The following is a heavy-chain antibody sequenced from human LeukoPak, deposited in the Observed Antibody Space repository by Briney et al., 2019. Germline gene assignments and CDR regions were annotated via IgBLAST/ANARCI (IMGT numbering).Heavy chain of an antibody. CDR1: GGSFSGYY. V-gene: IGHV4-34*01. J-gene: IGHJ3*02. D-gene: IGHD3-22*01. CDR3: AKDTSGGDAFDI. Sequence: PSETLSLTCAVYGGSFSGYYWSWIRQPPGKGLEWIGSIYYRGHTYYNPSLKSRLTISVDTSKNQFSLNLNSVTAADTAVYYCAKDTSGGDAFDIWGQGTMVTVSS. CDR2: IYYRGHT.